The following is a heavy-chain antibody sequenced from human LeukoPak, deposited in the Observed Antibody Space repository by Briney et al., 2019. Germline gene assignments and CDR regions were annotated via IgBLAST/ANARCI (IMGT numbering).Heavy chain of an antibody. CDR1: GYTFTSYD. J-gene: IGHJ4*02. V-gene: IGHV1-8*01. CDR3: ARDSAIAAAENYFDY. D-gene: IGHD6-13*01. CDR2: INPNSGNT. Sequence: GASVKVSCKASGYTFTSYDINWVRQATGQGLEWMGWINPNSGNTGYAQKLQGRVTMTTDTSTSTAYMELRSLRSDDTAVYYCARDSAIAAAENYFDYWGQGTLVTVSS.